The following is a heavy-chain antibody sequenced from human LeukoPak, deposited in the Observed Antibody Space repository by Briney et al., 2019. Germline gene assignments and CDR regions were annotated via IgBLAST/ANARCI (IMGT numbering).Heavy chain of an antibody. J-gene: IGHJ4*02. Sequence: GGSLRLSCASSGFTFSSYAMSWVRQAPGKGLEWVSVIGARSIHTYYAESVKGRFTISRDNSKNTVYLQMNSLRAEDTAVYYCAKSRYSSSWYFDYWGQGTLVTVSS. V-gene: IGHV3-23*01. CDR1: GFTFSSYA. CDR2: IGARSIHT. D-gene: IGHD6-13*01. CDR3: AKSRYSSSWYFDY.